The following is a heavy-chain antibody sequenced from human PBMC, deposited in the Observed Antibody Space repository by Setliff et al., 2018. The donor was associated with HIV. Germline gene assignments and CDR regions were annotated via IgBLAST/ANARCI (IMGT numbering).Heavy chain of an antibody. V-gene: IGHV1-18*01. Sequence: ASVKVSCKSSGYTFSNYALHWVRQAPGQRLEWVGWISPSNGNTNYAQKVQGRVTMTTDTSTSAAYMELRSLRSDDTAVYYCARDEVPRGYSYGYFQNYWGQGTLVTVSS. D-gene: IGHD5-18*01. CDR2: ISPSNGNT. CDR1: GYTFSNYA. J-gene: IGHJ4*02. CDR3: ARDEVPRGYSYGYFQNY.